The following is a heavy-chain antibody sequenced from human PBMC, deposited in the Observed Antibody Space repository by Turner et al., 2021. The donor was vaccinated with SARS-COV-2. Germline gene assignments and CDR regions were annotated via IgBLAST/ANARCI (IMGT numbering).Heavy chain of an antibody. CDR3: AKDFFLHQLLFDY. CDR2: IRGSGGST. CDR1: GFTFSSYA. D-gene: IGHD2-2*01. V-gene: IGHV3-23*01. Sequence: EVQLLESGGGLVQPGGSLRLSCAASGFTFSSYAMSWVRQAPGKGLEWVSAIRGSGGSTYYADSVKGRFTISRDNSKNTLYLQMNSLRAEETAVYYCAKDFFLHQLLFDYWGQGTLVTVST. J-gene: IGHJ4*02.